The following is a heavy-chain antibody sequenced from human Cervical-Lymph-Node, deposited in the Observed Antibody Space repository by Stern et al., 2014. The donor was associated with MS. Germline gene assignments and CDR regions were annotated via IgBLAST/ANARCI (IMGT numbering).Heavy chain of an antibody. CDR3: ARENYDSSGYAIYGMDV. CDR1: GGSISSGRYY. J-gene: IGHJ6*02. CDR2: IHNSGST. D-gene: IGHD3-22*01. Sequence: QLQLQESGPGLVKPSQTLSLTCTVSGGSISSGRYYWSWTRQHPGKGLEWIGYIHNSGSTYHNPSLKSRVTISVDTSKNQFSLKLSSVTAADTAVYYCARENYDSSGYAIYGMDVWGQGTTVTVSS. V-gene: IGHV4-31*03.